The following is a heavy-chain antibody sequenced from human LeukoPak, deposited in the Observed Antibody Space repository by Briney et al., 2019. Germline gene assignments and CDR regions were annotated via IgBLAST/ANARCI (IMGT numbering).Heavy chain of an antibody. CDR1: GGSFSGYY. CDR2: INHSGST. J-gene: IGHJ6*04. V-gene: IGHV4-34*01. Sequence: SETLSLTCAVYGGSFSGYYWSWIRQPPGKGLEWIGEINHSGSTNYNPSLKSRVTILVDTSKNQFSLKLSSVTAADTAVYYCARGREGPANYYGMDVWGKGTTVTVSS. CDR3: ARGREGPANYYGMDV. D-gene: IGHD1-26*01.